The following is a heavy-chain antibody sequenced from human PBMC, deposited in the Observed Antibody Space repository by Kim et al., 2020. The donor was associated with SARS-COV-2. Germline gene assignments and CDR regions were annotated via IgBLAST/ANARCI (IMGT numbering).Heavy chain of an antibody. CDR2: N. Sequence: NHYTPPLMSRVTISVDTSKKQFSLKLSSVTAADTAVYYCASGTRLWYFDLWGRGTLVTVSS. V-gene: IGHV4-59*09. CDR3: ASGTRLWYFDL. J-gene: IGHJ2*01.